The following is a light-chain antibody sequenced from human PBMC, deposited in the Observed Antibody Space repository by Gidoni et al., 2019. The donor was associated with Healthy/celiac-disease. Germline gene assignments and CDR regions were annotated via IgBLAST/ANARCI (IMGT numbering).Light chain of an antibody. Sequence: IQMTPSPSTLSASVGDSVTITCRASQSISSWLAWYQQKPGKAPKLLIYDASSLESGVPSRFSGSGSGTEFTPTSSSLQPDDFATYYCQQYNRYSSTFGQGTKVEIK. CDR3: QQYNRYSST. V-gene: IGKV1-5*01. CDR1: QSISSW. CDR2: DAS. J-gene: IGKJ1*01.